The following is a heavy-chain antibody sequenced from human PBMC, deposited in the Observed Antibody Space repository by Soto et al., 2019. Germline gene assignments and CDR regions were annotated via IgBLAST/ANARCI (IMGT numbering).Heavy chain of an antibody. Sequence: QVQLQESGPGLVKPSGTLSLTCAVSSGSISSRNWWSWVRQPPGKGLEWIGEIYHSGSTNYNPSLKSRVTISVDKSKNKFSLKLSSVTAADTAVYYCARGPVGRQGYQNWFDPWGQGTLVTVSS. J-gene: IGHJ5*02. CDR3: ARGPVGRQGYQNWFDP. V-gene: IGHV4-4*02. CDR2: IYHSGST. D-gene: IGHD2-2*01. CDR1: SGSISSRNW.